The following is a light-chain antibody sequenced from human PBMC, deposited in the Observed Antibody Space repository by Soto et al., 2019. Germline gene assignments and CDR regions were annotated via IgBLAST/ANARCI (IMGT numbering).Light chain of an antibody. Sequence: SVLTQPASGSGSPGQSSTISCTGTSSDVGGYNYVSWYQQHPGKAPKLMIYDVSNRPSGVSNRFSGSKSGNTASLTISGLQAEDEADYYCSSYTSSSTLGVFGTGTTVTV. CDR2: DVS. CDR3: SSYTSSSTLGV. J-gene: IGLJ1*01. CDR1: SSDVGGYNY. V-gene: IGLV2-14*01.